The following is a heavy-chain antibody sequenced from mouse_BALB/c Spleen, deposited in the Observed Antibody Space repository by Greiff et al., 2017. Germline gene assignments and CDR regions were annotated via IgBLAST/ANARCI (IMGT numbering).Heavy chain of an antibody. J-gene: IGHJ4*01. CDR3: ASIYYDYDGDYYAMDY. Sequence: DVKLQESGPGLVKPSQSLSLTCTVTGYSITSDYAWNWIRQFPGNKLEWMGYISYSGSTSYNPSLKSRISITRDTSKNQFFLQLNSVTTEDTATYYCASIYYDYDGDYYAMDYWGQGTSVTVSS. V-gene: IGHV3-2*02. CDR2: ISYSGST. CDR1: GYSITSDYA. D-gene: IGHD2-4*01.